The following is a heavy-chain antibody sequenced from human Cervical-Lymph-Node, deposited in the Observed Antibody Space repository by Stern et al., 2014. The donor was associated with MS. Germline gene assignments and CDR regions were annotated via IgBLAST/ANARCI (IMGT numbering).Heavy chain of an antibody. CDR2: IWFDGNNK. D-gene: IGHD2-21*01. Sequence: QVQLVESGGGVVQPGRSLRLSCAASGFTFSSFGMNWVRQAPGKGLEWVAVIWFDGNNKYSADSVKGRFTISRDNSKNPLYLQMNSLRAEDTAVYYCARDGVEGLPSYYFDYWGQGTLVTVSS. CDR1: GFTFSSFG. J-gene: IGHJ4*02. V-gene: IGHV3-33*01. CDR3: ARDGVEGLPSYYFDY.